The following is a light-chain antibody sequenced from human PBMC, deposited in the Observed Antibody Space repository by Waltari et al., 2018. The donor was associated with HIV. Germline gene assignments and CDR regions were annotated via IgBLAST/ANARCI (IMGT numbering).Light chain of an antibody. Sequence: DIMLTQSPATLSLSPGEGATLSCRASQSVGSYLAWYQHKPGQAPRLLIYDASNRATGIPARFSGGGPGTDFTLTISSLEPDDFALYYCQQRRSWPITFGQGTRIEIK. CDR1: QSVGSY. J-gene: IGKJ5*01. CDR3: QQRRSWPIT. V-gene: IGKV3-11*01. CDR2: DAS.